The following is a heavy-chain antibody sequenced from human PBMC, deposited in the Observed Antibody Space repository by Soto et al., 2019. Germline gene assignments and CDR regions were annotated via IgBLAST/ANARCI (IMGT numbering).Heavy chain of an antibody. CDR1: GGSISSSSYY. Sequence: QLQLQESGPGLVKPSETLSLTCTVSGGSISSSSYYWGWIRQPPGKGLEWIGSIYYSGSTYYNPSLKSRVTISVDTSKNQFSLKLSSVTAADTAVYYCAGGKNEVLSSWDAEYFQHWGQGTLVTVSS. D-gene: IGHD6-13*01. CDR2: IYYSGST. J-gene: IGHJ1*01. V-gene: IGHV4-39*01. CDR3: AGGKNEVLSSWDAEYFQH.